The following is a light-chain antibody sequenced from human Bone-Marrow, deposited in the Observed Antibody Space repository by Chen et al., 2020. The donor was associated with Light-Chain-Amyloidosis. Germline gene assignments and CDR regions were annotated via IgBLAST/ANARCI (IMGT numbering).Light chain of an antibody. J-gene: IGLJ2*01. CDR2: ETS. V-gene: IGLV2-23*02. CDR3: YTYAQTTPFVQ. CDR1: SSHVGYYNL. Sequence: QSALTQPASVSGSPGQWITISCTGTSSHVGYYNLVSWYQHNPNKAPKLIIYETSKRPTGVSNRFTGSKAGNTASQAIASLQTEDEADYYCYTYAQTTPFVQFGGGTKLTV.